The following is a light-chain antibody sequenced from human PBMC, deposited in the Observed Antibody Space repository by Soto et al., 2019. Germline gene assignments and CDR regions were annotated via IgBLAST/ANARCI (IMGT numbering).Light chain of an antibody. V-gene: IGKV1D-12*01. Sequence: IPMTQSPSSVSASVGDRVTITCQASRDISTWVAWYQQKPGKAPKLLIYSASALTWGVPSRLSGSGSGTNFALAVSSLQPEDFATYYCQQADTFPWSFGRGTVVEIK. CDR1: RDISTW. CDR2: SAS. J-gene: IGKJ1*01. CDR3: QQADTFPWS.